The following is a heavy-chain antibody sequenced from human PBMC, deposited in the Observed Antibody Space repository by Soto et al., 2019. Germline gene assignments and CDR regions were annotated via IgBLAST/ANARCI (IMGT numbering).Heavy chain of an antibody. J-gene: IGHJ5*02. CDR2: IYYSGST. CDR1: GGSVSSGDYY. V-gene: IGHV4-61*08. Sequence: SETPSLTCTVSGGSVSSGDYYWSWIRQPPGKGLEWIGYIYYSGSTNYNPSLKSRVSISLDTSKNQSSLRSTSVTAADTAVYYCARIPVDTYMINWFDPWGQGTLVTVSS. D-gene: IGHD5-18*01. CDR3: ARIPVDTYMINWFDP.